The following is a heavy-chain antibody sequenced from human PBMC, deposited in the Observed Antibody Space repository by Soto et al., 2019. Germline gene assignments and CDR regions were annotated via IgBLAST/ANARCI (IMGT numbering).Heavy chain of an antibody. CDR2: ISAYNGNT. J-gene: IGHJ4*02. Sequence: ASVKASCKASGYMFVTYGINWVRQAPGQGLEWMGWISAYNGNTKYAQNLQGRVTMTTDASTSTAYMEMRSLGSDDTAVYYCARDLDGSGSYYTDDWGPGTLVTV. V-gene: IGHV1-18*01. CDR3: ARDLDGSGSYYTDD. D-gene: IGHD3-10*01. CDR1: GYMFVTYG.